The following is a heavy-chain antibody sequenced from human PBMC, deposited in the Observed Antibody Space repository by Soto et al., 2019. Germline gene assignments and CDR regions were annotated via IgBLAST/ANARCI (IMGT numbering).Heavy chain of an antibody. Sequence: GGSLRLPCAASGFTFSSYWMSWVRQAPGKGLEWVANIKQDGSEKYYVDSVKDRFTISRDNAKNSLYLQMNSLRAEDTAVYYCARALWGSSSSLAPDAYWGQGTLVTVSS. V-gene: IGHV3-7*04. CDR2: IKQDGSEK. CDR3: ARALWGSSSSLAPDAY. CDR1: GFTFSSYW. J-gene: IGHJ4*02. D-gene: IGHD6-6*01.